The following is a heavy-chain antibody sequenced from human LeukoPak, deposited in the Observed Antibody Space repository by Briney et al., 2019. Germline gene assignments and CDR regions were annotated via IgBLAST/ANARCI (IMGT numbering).Heavy chain of an antibody. CDR2: INHSGST. CDR3: ARVRRGGNYNWFDP. V-gene: IGHV4-39*07. D-gene: IGHD4-23*01. Sequence: SETLSLTCTVSGGSISSSSYYWGWIRQPPGKGLEWIGEINHSGSTNYNPSLKSRVTISVDASKNQFSLKLSSVTAADTAVYYCARVRRGGNYNWFDPWGQGTLVTVSS. CDR1: GGSISSSSYY. J-gene: IGHJ5*02.